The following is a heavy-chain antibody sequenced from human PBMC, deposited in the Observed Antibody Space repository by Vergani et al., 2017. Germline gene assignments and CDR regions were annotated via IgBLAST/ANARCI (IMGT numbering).Heavy chain of an antibody. CDR1: GFTFSSYA. V-gene: IGHV3-64*07. CDR3: ARERGAAAAGTPSAEYFQH. D-gene: IGHD6-13*01. CDR2: ISSNGGST. J-gene: IGHJ1*01. Sequence: EVQLLESGGGLVQPGGSLRLSCAASGFTFSSYAMSWVRQAPGKGLEYVSAISSNGGSTYYADSVKGRFTISRDNSKNTLYLQMGSLRAEDMAVYYCARERGAAAAGTPSAEYFQHWGQGTLVTVSS.